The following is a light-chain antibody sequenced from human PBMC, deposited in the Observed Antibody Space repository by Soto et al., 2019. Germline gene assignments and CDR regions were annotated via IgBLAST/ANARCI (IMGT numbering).Light chain of an antibody. CDR1: QSVAANY. V-gene: IGKV3-20*01. J-gene: IGKJ3*01. CDR3: HQYGTAPLT. CDR2: GAS. Sequence: EVVLTQSPGTLSLSPGERATLSCRASQSVAANYLAWYQQKRGKAPRLLIYGASSRATGIPDRFSGSGSGTDVTLTINRLETEDFSVYYCHQYGTAPLTFGPGTKVDIK.